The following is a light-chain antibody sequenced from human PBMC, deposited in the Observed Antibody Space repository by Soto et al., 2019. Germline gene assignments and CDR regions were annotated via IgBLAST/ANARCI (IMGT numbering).Light chain of an antibody. CDR1: QSISSW. J-gene: IGKJ2*01. Sequence: DIQMTQSPSTLSASVGDRVTITCRAIQSISSWLAWYQQKPGKAPKLLIHKASDLESGVPSRFSGSGSGTEFTLTISSLQPDDFGTYYCQQYNSYSQATFGQGTKLEIK. CDR3: QQYNSYSQAT. V-gene: IGKV1-5*03. CDR2: KAS.